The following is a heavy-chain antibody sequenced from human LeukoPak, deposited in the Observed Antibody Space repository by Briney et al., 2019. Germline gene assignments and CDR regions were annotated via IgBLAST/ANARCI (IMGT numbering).Heavy chain of an antibody. CDR2: INPNTGNP. J-gene: IGHJ5*02. D-gene: IGHD3-16*02. CDR1: GYTFTSYA. Sequence: GASVKVSCKASGYTFTSYATNWVRQAPGQGLEWMGWINPNTGNPTYAQGFTGRFVFSLDTSVSTAYLQISSLKAEDTAVYYCARAYQPLGGLSFPDQWGQGTLVTVSS. CDR3: ARAYQPLGGLSFPDQ. V-gene: IGHV7-4-1*02.